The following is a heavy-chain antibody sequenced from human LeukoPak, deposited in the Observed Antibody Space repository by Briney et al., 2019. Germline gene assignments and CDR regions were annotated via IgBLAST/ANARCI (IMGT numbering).Heavy chain of an antibody. CDR1: EYSFPNYC. CDR2: IYPDDSDT. D-gene: IGHD6-13*01. V-gene: IGHV5-51*01. Sequence: GESLKISCKHSEYSFPNYCIGWVRQMPGKGLEWMGIIYPDDSDTRYSPSFQGQITISADRSISTAYLQWSSLKASDTAMYYCAIGRGGQQLGDYWGQGTLVTVSS. CDR3: AIGRGGQQLGDY. J-gene: IGHJ4*02.